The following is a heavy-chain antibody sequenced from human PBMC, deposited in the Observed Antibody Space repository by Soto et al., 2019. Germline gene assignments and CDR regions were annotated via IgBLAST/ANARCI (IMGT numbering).Heavy chain of an antibody. J-gene: IGHJ6*02. CDR1: GYTFTSYG. Sequence: QVQLVQSGAEVKKPGASVKVSCKASGYTFTSYGISWVRQAPGQGLEWMGWISAYNGNTNYAQKFQGRVTMTTDTSTSTAYMELRSLRSDDTAVYDCARGVKYCTNGVCSLYGMDVWGQGTTVTVSS. CDR2: ISAYNGNT. V-gene: IGHV1-18*01. CDR3: ARGVKYCTNGVCSLYGMDV. D-gene: IGHD2-8*01.